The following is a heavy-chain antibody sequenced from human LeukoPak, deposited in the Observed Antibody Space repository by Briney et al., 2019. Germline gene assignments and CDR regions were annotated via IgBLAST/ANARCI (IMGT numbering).Heavy chain of an antibody. Sequence: LGESLKISCKGSGYSFTSYWIGWVRQMPGKGLEWMGIIYPGDSDTRYSPSFQGQVTISADKSISTAYLQWSSLKASHTAIYYCARQSPNYYDSSGYSADYDYWGQGTLVTVSS. V-gene: IGHV5-51*01. CDR2: IYPGDSDT. J-gene: IGHJ4*02. CDR1: GYSFTSYW. D-gene: IGHD3-22*01. CDR3: ARQSPNYYDSSGYSADYDY.